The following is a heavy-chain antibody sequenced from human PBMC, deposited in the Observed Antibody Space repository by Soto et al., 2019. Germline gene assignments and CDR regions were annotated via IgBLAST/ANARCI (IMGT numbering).Heavy chain of an antibody. V-gene: IGHV4-30-4*02. CDR3: ARSGDYYDSSGYYYDDYFDY. Sequence: SDTLSLTCTVSGGSISSGDYYWSWIRQPPGKGLEWIGYIYYSGSTYYNPSLKSRVTISVDTSKNQFSLKLSSVTAADTAVYYCARSGDYYDSSGYYYDDYFDYWGQGTLVTVSS. CDR2: IYYSGST. J-gene: IGHJ4*02. D-gene: IGHD3-22*01. CDR1: GGSISSGDYY.